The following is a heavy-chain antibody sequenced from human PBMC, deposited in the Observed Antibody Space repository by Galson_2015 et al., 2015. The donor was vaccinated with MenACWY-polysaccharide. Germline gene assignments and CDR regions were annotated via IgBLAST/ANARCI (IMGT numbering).Heavy chain of an antibody. D-gene: IGHD3-16*02. V-gene: IGHV3-11*01. Sequence: SLRLSCAASGFTFSSYYLSWIRQAPGKGLEWVSYISGSGGGIYSADSVRGRFTISRDNAKNSLYLQMSSLRAEDTAVYFCAKLGGVIVAPFDYWGQGTLVTVSS. CDR1: GFTFSSYY. J-gene: IGHJ4*02. CDR3: AKLGGVIVAPFDY. CDR2: ISGSGGGI.